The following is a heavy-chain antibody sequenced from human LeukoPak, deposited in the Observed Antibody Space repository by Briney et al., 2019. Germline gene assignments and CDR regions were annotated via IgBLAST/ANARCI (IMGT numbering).Heavy chain of an antibody. Sequence: GGSLKLSCAASGFTFDDYAMHWVRQAPGKGLEWVSGISWNSGSIGYADSVKGRFTISRDNAKNSLYLQMNSLRAEDTALYYCARVPIARAYYYYYYMDVWGKGTTVTVSS. CDR2: ISWNSGSI. CDR1: GFTFDDYA. CDR3: ARVPIARAYYYYYYMDV. V-gene: IGHV3-9*01. J-gene: IGHJ6*03. D-gene: IGHD2-21*01.